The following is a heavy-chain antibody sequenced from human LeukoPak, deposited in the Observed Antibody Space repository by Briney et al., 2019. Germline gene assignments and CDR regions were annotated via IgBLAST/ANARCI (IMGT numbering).Heavy chain of an antibody. J-gene: IGHJ4*02. CDR3: ARGVRGSSSPMPPH. D-gene: IGHD6-13*01. CDR2: IRYDGSNK. V-gene: IGHV3-30*02. Sequence: GGSLRLSCAASGFTFSSYGMHWVRQAPGKGLEWVAFIRYDGSNKYYADSVKGRFTISRDNSKNTLYLQMNSLRAEDTAVYYCARGVRGSSSPMPPHWGQGTLVTVSS. CDR1: GFTFSSYG.